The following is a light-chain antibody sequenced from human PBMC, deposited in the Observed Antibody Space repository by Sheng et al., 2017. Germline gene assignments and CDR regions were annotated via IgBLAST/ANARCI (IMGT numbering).Light chain of an antibody. CDR1: SSDFATYNY. CDR2: DIN. V-gene: IGLV2-14*03. Sequence: QSALTQPASVSGSPGQSITISCIGTSSDFATYNYNYVSWYQQHPGKAPKLIIYDINYRPSGVSSRFSGSKSGNTASLTISGLQAEDEADYYCSSYASSSLDVVFGGGTKLTVL. J-gene: IGLJ2*01. CDR3: SSYASSSLDVV.